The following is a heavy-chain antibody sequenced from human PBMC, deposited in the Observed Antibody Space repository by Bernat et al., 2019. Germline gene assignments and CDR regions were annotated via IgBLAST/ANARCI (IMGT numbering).Heavy chain of an antibody. CDR1: GGTFSSYA. CDR2: IIPIFGTA. V-gene: IGHV1-69*06. D-gene: IGHD3-9*01. Sequence: QVQLVQSGAEVKKPWSSVNVSCKASGGTFSSYAISRVRQAPGQGLEWMGGIIPIFGTATYAQKCRGSVTITAKNSTSKAYMERSSMGSEDTAVYYCGRELRYSAPGAFDNWGQGTMVTVSS. CDR3: GRELRYSAPGAFDN. J-gene: IGHJ3*02.